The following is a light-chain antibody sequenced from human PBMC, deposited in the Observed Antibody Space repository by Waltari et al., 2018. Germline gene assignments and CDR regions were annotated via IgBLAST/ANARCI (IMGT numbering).Light chain of an antibody. J-gene: IGLJ2*01. CDR3: CSYAGPDNHVV. V-gene: IGLV2-11*01. CDR2: DVN. CDR1: SSDIGGYNY. Sequence: QSALTQPRSVSGSPAQSVTISCSGTSSDIGGYNYVSWYQQYPGKAPKLIIYDVNKRPPGFPDPCSGSKSGNTASLTISGLQTEDEADYYCCSYAGPDNHVVFGGGTKMTVL.